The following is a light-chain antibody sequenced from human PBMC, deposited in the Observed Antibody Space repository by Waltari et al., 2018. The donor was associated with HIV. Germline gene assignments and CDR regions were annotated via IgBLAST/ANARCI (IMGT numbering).Light chain of an antibody. Sequence: QLVLTQSPSASASLGASVKLTCTLSSRHSTYGIAWHPQQPVQGPRYLMTVHSYGSHTKADVIPDRCFGASSGAERYITVSSLQSEDEAVYYCQTWGPGSGVFGRGTQLTVL. CDR1: SRHSTYG. CDR3: QTWGPGSGV. J-gene: IGLJ3*02. CDR2: VHSYGSH. V-gene: IGLV4-69*01.